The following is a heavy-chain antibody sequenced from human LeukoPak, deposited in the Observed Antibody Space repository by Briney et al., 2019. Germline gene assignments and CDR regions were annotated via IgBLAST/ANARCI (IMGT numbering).Heavy chain of an antibody. CDR1: GFTFSSYA. CDR2: ISGSGGST. J-gene: IGHJ4*01. D-gene: IGHD3-22*01. CDR3: AKDHYDSSGFED. V-gene: IGHV3-23*01. Sequence: QPGGSLRLSCAASGFTFSSYAMSWVRQAPGKGLEWVSAISGSGGSTHYADSVKGRFTISRDNSKNTLYLQMNSLRAEDTAVYYCAKDHYDSSGFEDWGQGTLVTVSS.